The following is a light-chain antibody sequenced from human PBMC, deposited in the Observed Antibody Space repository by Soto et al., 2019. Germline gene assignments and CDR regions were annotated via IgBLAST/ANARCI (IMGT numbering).Light chain of an antibody. CDR1: SSDVSGFEY. J-gene: IGLJ1*01. V-gene: IGLV2-14*01. CDR2: DVT. CDR3: GSITRSSTSV. Sequence: QSALSQPASVSGSPGQSITISCTGTSSDVSGFEYVSWYQHQPGKAPKLIIYDVTKRPSGVSNRFSGSKSGNTASLTISGIQAEDEGDYYCGSITRSSTSVFGTGTKVTVL.